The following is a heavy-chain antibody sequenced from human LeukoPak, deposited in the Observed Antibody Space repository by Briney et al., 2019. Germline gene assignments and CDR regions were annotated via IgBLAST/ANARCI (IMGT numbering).Heavy chain of an antibody. CDR1: GYTFTNYD. CDR3: ARGVVDSSGWYFFDY. Sequence: ASVKVSCKASGYTFTNYDINWVRQAAGQGLEWMGWMNPNSGNTGYSQKFQGRVTMTRNTSISTAYMELSNLRSEDTAVYYCARGVVDSSGWYFFDYWGQGTLVTVSS. D-gene: IGHD6-19*01. CDR2: MNPNSGNT. J-gene: IGHJ4*02. V-gene: IGHV1-8*01.